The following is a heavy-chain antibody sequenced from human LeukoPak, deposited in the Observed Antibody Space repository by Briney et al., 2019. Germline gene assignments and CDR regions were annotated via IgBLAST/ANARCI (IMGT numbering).Heavy chain of an antibody. V-gene: IGHV4-59*12. CDR2: IYHSGST. CDR3: ARFSAPLRFRIDY. D-gene: IGHD3-16*01. J-gene: IGHJ4*02. CDR1: GGSISSYY. Sequence: SETLSLTCTVSGGSISSYYWSWIRQPAGKGLEWIGEIYHSGSTNYNPSLKSRVTISVDKSKNQFSLKLSSVTAADTTMYYCARFSAPLRFRIDYWGQGTLVTVSS.